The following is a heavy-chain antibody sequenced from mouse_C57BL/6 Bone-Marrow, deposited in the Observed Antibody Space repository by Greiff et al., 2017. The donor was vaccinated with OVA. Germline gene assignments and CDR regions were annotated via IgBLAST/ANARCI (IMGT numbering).Heavy chain of an antibody. CDR2: IDPSDSYT. CDR1: GYTFTSYW. D-gene: IGHD1-1*01. V-gene: IGHV1-69*01. Sequence: QVQLQQPGAELVKPGASVKLSCKASGYTFTSYWMHWVKQRPGQGLEWIGEIDPSDSYTNYNQKFKGKSTLTVDKSSSTAYMQLSSLTSEDSAVYYCARFTTVVEDWGQGTLVTVSA. CDR3: ARFTTVVED. J-gene: IGHJ3*01.